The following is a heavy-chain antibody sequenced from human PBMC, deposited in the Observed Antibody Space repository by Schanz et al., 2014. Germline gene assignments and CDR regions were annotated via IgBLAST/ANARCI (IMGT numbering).Heavy chain of an antibody. CDR3: AKGRFGELSAFDI. V-gene: IGHV3-23*04. D-gene: IGHD3-10*01. Sequence: EVQLVESGGGLVQPGGSLRLSCAASGFTFGAYAMTWVRQIPGKGLEWVSYVSRSTPDIYYADSVKGRFTISRDNSKNTLYLQMNSLRAEDTAVYYCAKGRFGELSAFDIWGQGTMVTVSS. J-gene: IGHJ3*02. CDR2: VSRSTPDI. CDR1: GFTFGAYA.